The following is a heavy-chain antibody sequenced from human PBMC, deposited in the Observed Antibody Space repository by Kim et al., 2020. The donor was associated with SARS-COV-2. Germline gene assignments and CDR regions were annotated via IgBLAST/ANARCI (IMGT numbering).Heavy chain of an antibody. CDR1: GYTFTGYY. D-gene: IGHD2-8*02. CDR2: INPNSGGT. Sequence: ASVKVSCKASGYTFTGYYMHWVRQAPGQGLEWMGWINPNSGGTNYAQKFQGWVTMTRDTSISTAYMELSRLRSDDTAVYYCARVRGEPLLVGGMDVWGQGTTVTVSS. J-gene: IGHJ6*02. CDR3: ARVRGEPLLVGGMDV. V-gene: IGHV1-2*04.